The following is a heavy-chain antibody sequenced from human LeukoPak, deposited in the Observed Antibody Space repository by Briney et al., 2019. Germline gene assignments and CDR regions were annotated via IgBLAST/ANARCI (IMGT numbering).Heavy chain of an antibody. Sequence: VASVKVSCKASGGTFSSYAISWVRQAPGQGLEWMGGIIPIFGTANYAQKFQGRVTITADESTSTAYMELSSLRSEDTAVYYCASADQRGYSGPTHFDYWGQGTLVTVSS. CDR1: GGTFSSYA. CDR2: IIPIFGTA. CDR3: ASADQRGYSGPTHFDY. V-gene: IGHV1-69*13. D-gene: IGHD5-12*01. J-gene: IGHJ4*02.